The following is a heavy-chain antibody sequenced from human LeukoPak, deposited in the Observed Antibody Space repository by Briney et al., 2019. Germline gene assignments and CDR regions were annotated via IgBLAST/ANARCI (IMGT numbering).Heavy chain of an antibody. V-gene: IGHV1-2*02. D-gene: IGHD6-13*01. CDR3: ARRDSYSSSWLGTSAYYFHY. J-gene: IGHJ4*02. CDR1: GYTVTSYD. CDR2: MNPNSGGT. Sequence: ASVKVSFKASGYTVTSYDINWVRQATGHGLEWMGWMNPNSGGTNYAQKFQGRVTMTRDTSINTAYMELSRLRSDDTAVYYCARRDSYSSSWLGTSAYYFHYWGQGTLVTVSS.